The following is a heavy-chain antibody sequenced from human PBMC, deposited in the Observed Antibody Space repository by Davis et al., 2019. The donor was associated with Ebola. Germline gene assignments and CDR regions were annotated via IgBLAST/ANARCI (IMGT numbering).Heavy chain of an antibody. CDR2: MNSDGSGT. D-gene: IGHD6-19*01. V-gene: IGHV3-74*01. CDR1: GFTFSSYR. CDR3: AKDISIAVAAGRGYGMDV. Sequence: PGGSLRLSCAASGFTFSSYRMHWVRQVPGKGLAWVSRMNSDGSGTSYADSVKGRFTISRDNAKNSLYLQMNSLRAEDTALYYCAKDISIAVAAGRGYGMDVWGQGTTVTVSS. J-gene: IGHJ6*02.